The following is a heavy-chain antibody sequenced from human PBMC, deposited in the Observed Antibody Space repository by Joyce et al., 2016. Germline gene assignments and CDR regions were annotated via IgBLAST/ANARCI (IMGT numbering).Heavy chain of an antibody. Sequence: EVKLVESGGVVVQPGGSLRLSCAASGFTFDDYTMDWVRQAPGKGLEWVSLISWDGGTTNYADSVKGRVTISRDNSKNSLYLQMNSLRSEDTALYYCAIIAVVATDYWGQGTLVTVSS. V-gene: IGHV3-43*01. J-gene: IGHJ4*02. CDR1: GFTFDDYT. D-gene: IGHD6-19*01. CDR3: AIIAVVATDY. CDR2: ISWDGGTT.